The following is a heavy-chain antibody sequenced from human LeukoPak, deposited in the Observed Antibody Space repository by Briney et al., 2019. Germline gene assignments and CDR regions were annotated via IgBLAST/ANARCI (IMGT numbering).Heavy chain of an antibody. CDR2: ISSSSSYI. V-gene: IGHV3-21*01. Sequence: KPGGSLRLSCAASGFTFSSYSMNWVRQAPGKGLEWVSSISSSSSYIYYADSVKGRFTISRDNAKNSLYLQMSSLRTEDTAVYYCVKDGSGSYYTYYFDYWGQGTLVTVSS. CDR3: VKDGSGSYYTYYFDY. J-gene: IGHJ4*02. CDR1: GFTFSSYS. D-gene: IGHD3-10*01.